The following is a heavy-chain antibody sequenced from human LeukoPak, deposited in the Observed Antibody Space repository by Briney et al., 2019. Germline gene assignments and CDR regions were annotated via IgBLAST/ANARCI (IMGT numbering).Heavy chain of an antibody. CDR1: GYTFTSYG. Sequence: ASVKVSCKASGYTFTSYGISWVRQAPGQGLEWMGWISAYNGNTNYAQKLQGRVTMTTDTSTSTAYMELRSLRSDDTAVYYCARLGSGDPTDSYYYYYMDVWGKGTTVTVSS. V-gene: IGHV1-18*01. CDR3: ARLGSGDPTDSYYYYYMDV. CDR2: ISAYNGNT. J-gene: IGHJ6*03. D-gene: IGHD2-15*01.